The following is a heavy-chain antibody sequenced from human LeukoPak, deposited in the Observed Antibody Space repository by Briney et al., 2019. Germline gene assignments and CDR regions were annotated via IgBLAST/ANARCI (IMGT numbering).Heavy chain of an antibody. Sequence: GASVKVSCKASGYTFTSYYMHWVRQAPGQGLEWMGIINPSGGSTSYAQKFQGRVTMTRDTSTSTVYMELSNLRSEDTAVYYCARMGTEDYDSSGYPRYAFDIWGQGTMVTVSS. CDR1: GYTFTSYY. CDR2: INPSGGST. D-gene: IGHD3-22*01. CDR3: ARMGTEDYDSSGYPRYAFDI. J-gene: IGHJ3*02. V-gene: IGHV1-46*01.